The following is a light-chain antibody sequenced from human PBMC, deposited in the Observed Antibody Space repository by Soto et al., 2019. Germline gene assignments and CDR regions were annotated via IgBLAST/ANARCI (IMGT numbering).Light chain of an antibody. CDR2: AAS. J-gene: IGKJ2*01. CDR1: QGISNS. CDR3: QKDNSAPYT. Sequence: DIQMTQSPSYLSASVAARVTITCRASQGISNSLAWYQQKPGKVHKLLIYAASTLQSGVPSRFSGSGSGTDFTLTISSLQPEDVATYYCQKDNSAPYTFGQGTKLEIK. V-gene: IGKV1-27*01.